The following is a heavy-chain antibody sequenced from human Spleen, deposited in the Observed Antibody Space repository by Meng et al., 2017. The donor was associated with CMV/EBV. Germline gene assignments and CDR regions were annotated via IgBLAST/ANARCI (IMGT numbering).Heavy chain of an antibody. CDR1: GYSISSGYY. V-gene: IGHV4-38-2*02. CDR2: IYHSGST. J-gene: IGHJ5*02. D-gene: IGHD3-10*01. Sequence: GSLRLSCTVSGYSISSGYYWGWIRQPPGKGLEWIGSIYHSGSTYYNPSLKSRVTISVDTSKNQFSLKLSSVTAADTAVYYCARDLDYYGSGTSNWFDPWGQGTLVTVSS. CDR3: ARDLDYYGSGTSNWFDP.